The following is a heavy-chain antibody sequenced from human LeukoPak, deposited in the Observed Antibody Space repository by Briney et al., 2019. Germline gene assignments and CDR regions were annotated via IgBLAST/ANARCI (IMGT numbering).Heavy chain of an antibody. Sequence: ASVKVSCKASGYTFTSYYIHWVRQAPGQGLEWLGMINPSGGSTTYAQKSQGRVTMTRNTSISTAYMELSSLRSEDTAVYYCARGSVTTLYYYYYMDVWGKGTTVTISS. J-gene: IGHJ6*03. CDR1: GYTFTSYY. CDR2: INPSGGST. CDR3: ARGSVTTLYYYYYMDV. D-gene: IGHD4-11*01. V-gene: IGHV1-46*01.